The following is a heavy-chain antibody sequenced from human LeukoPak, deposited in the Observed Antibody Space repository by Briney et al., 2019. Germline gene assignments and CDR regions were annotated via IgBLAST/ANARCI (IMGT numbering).Heavy chain of an antibody. CDR3: AKAVIRDIVVVAIDY. V-gene: IGHV3-23*01. CDR1: GFTFSSYA. Sequence: GRSLRLSCAASGFTFSSYAMHWVRQAPGKGLEWVSAISGSGGSTYYADSVKGRFTISRDNSKNTLYLQMNSLRAEDTAVYYCAKAVIRDIVVVAIDYWGQGTLVTVSS. D-gene: IGHD2-15*01. CDR2: ISGSGGST. J-gene: IGHJ4*02.